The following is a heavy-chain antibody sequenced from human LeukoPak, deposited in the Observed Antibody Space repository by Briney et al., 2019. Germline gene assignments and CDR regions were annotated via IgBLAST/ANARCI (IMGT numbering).Heavy chain of an antibody. CDR1: GGSISSSSYY. V-gene: IGHV4-39*01. CDR2: IYYSGST. D-gene: IGHD3-3*01. Sequence: SETLSLTCTVSGGSISSSSYYWGWIRQPPGKGLEWIGSIYYSGSTYYNPSLKSRVTISVDTSKNQFSLKLSSVTAADTAVYYCARAGTPTERDLEWLPNWFDPWGQGTLVTVSS. CDR3: ARAGTPTERDLEWLPNWFDP. J-gene: IGHJ5*02.